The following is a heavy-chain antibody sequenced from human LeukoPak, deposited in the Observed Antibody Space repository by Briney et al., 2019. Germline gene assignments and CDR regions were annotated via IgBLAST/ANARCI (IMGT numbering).Heavy chain of an antibody. Sequence: SGGSLRLSCAASGFTFSSYGMHWVRQAPGKGLEWVAFIRYDGSNKYYADSVKGRFTISRDNSKNTLYLQMNSLRAEDTAVYYCAKDLYCSSTSCSDYWGQGTLVTVSS. D-gene: IGHD2-2*01. CDR3: AKDLYCSSTSCSDY. CDR1: GFTFSSYG. CDR2: IRYDGSNK. V-gene: IGHV3-30*02. J-gene: IGHJ4*02.